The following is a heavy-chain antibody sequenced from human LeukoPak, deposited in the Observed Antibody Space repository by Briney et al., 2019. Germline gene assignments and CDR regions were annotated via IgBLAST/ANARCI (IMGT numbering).Heavy chain of an antibody. CDR2: ITGDSAYI. D-gene: IGHD2-2*01. J-gene: IGHJ4*02. V-gene: IGHV3-21*01. CDR3: ARYGVSSSTSYIDF. CDR1: GFTFSTYA. Sequence: GGSLRLSCAASGFTFSTYAMNWVRQAPGEGLKWVSCITGDSAYIYYADSVKGRFTISRDNAKNSLYLQMNSLRAEDTAAYYCARYGVSSSTSYIDFGGQGTLVTVSS.